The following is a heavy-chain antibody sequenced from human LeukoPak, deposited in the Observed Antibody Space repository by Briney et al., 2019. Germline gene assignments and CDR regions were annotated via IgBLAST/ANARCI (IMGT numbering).Heavy chain of an antibody. CDR2: ITGSGSGT. J-gene: IGHJ4*02. CDR1: GITFSNYA. CDR3: VKGFVHPTYYFDY. D-gene: IGHD3-10*01. V-gene: IGHV3-23*01. Sequence: GGSLRLSCAASGITFSNYAMMCGGQTAGKLLEWVSSITGSGSGTYYADSVRGRFTISRDNSENTLYLQLNSLRAEDTAVYFCVKGFVHPTYYFDYWGQGTLVTVSS.